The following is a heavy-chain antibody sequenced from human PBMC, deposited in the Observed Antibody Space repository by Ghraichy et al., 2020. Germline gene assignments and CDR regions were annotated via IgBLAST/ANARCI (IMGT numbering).Heavy chain of an antibody. CDR1: GASTRDFY. V-gene: IGHV4-59*01. J-gene: IGHJ5*02. D-gene: IGHD3-22*01. CDR2: AYSSGTT. CDR3: ARDQASGYINWLAP. Sequence: SETLSLTCTVSGASTRDFYWTWVRQTPGKGLEWIGYAYSSGTTHYNPSLKSRVTIKVDMSKNQFSLDLTSATAADPAVYYCARDQASGYINWLAPWGQGIPVTVSS.